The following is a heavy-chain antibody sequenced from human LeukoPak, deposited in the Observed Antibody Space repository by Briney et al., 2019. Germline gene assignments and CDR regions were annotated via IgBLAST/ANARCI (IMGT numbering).Heavy chain of an antibody. J-gene: IGHJ4*02. CDR1: GGSISSYY. Sequence: SETLSLTCTVPGGSISSYYWSWIRQPPGKGLEWIGYLYYSGSTNYNPSLKSRVTISVDTSTNQFSLKLSSVTAADTAVYYCARAGSGYSFDYWGQGTLVTVSS. D-gene: IGHD5-12*01. V-gene: IGHV4-59*01. CDR3: ARAGSGYSFDY. CDR2: LYYSGST.